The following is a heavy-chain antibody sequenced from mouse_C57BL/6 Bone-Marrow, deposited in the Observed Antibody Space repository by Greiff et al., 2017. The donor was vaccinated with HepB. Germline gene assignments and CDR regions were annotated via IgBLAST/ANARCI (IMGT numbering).Heavy chain of an antibody. V-gene: IGHV1-63*01. CDR2: IYPGGGYT. D-gene: IGHD2-5*01. J-gene: IGHJ1*03. CDR3: ARYYSNAYWYFDV. Sequence: VQRVESGAELVRPGTSVKMSCKASGYTFTNYWIGWAKQRPGHGLEWIGDIYPGGGYTNYNEKFKGKATLTADKSSSTAYMQFSSLTSEDSAIYYCARYYSNAYWYFDVWGTGTTVTVSS. CDR1: GYTFTNYW.